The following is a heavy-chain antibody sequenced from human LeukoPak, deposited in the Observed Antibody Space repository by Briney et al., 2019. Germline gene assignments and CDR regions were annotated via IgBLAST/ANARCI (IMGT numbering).Heavy chain of an antibody. CDR2: ITNKPKSYNT. J-gene: IGHJ4*02. V-gene: IGHV3-72*01. Sequence: HPGGSLRLSCAASGFTFSDHYMDWVRQAPGKGLEWVGRITNKPKSYNTEYAASVKGRFTISRDDSKNSLYLQMNSLKTEDTAVYYCARGFHYDFWSGSYYFDYWGQGTLVTVSS. CDR1: GFTFSDHY. CDR3: ARGFHYDFWSGSYYFDY. D-gene: IGHD3-3*01.